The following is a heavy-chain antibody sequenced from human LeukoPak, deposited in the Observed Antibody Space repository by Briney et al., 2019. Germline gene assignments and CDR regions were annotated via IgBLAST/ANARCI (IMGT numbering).Heavy chain of an antibody. V-gene: IGHV4-39*07. D-gene: IGHD6-6*01. J-gene: IGHJ4*02. CDR1: GDSISSRNYY. CDR3: ARDDRQLAAFDY. CDR2: IYYGGST. Sequence: PSETLSLTCTVSGDSISSRNYYWGWIRQPPGTGLEWIGNIYYGGSTYYNPSLKSRATISVDTSKNQFSLRLSSLTAADTAVYYCARDDRQLAAFDYWGQGTLVTVSS.